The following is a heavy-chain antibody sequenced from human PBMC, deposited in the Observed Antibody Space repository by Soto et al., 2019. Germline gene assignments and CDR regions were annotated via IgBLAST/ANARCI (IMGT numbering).Heavy chain of an antibody. CDR3: ARDLGYYYDSSGYWNDAFDI. J-gene: IGHJ3*02. V-gene: IGHV4-59*12. CDR1: GGSIGTYY. Sequence: PSETLSLTCTVSGGSIGTYYWSWIRQPPGKGLEWIGYIYYRGNTDYNPSLKSRVTISLDTPKNQFSLKLSSVTAADTAVYYCARDLGYYYDSSGYWNDAFDIWGQGTMVTVSS. CDR2: IYYRGNT. D-gene: IGHD3-22*01.